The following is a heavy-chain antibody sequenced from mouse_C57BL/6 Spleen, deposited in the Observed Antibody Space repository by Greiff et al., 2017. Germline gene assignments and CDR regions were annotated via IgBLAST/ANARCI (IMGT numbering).Heavy chain of an antibody. CDR2: INPGSGGT. CDR1: GYAFTNYL. V-gene: IGHV1-54*01. J-gene: IGHJ2*01. Sequence: VQLQQSGAELVRPGTSVKVSCKASGYAFTNYLIEWVKQRPGQGLEWIGVINPGSGGTNYNEKFKGKATLTAAKSSSTAYMQLSSLTSEDSAVYFCARQLRLRGYFDYWGQGTTLTVSS. D-gene: IGHD3-2*02. CDR3: ARQLRLRGYFDY.